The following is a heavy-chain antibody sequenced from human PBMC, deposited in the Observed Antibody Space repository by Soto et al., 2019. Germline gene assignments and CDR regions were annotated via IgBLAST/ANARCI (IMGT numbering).Heavy chain of an antibody. CDR1: GYTFTSYD. D-gene: IGHD3-3*01. Sequence: QVQLVQSGAEVKKPGASVKVSCKASGYTFTSYDINWVRQATGQGLEWMGWMNPNSDNTGYAQKFXGXVXMXXNTSISTAYMELSSLRSEDTAVYYCAREKSGYYDYWGQGTLVTVSS. CDR2: MNPNSDNT. CDR3: AREKSGYYDY. V-gene: IGHV1-8*01. J-gene: IGHJ4*02.